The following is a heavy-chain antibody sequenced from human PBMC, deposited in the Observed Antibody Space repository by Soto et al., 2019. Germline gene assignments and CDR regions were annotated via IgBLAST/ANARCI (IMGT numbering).Heavy chain of an antibody. J-gene: IGHJ3*02. CDR2: IYYSGST. V-gene: IGHV4-59*01. D-gene: IGHD2-21*02. CDR1: GGSISSDY. CDR3: ARAISGNSHAFDS. Sequence: SETLSLTCTVSGGSISSDYWSWILQPPGKGLEWIGYIYYSGSTNYSPSLKSRVTISVDTSKSQFSLKLSSVTAADTAVFYCARAISGNSHAFDSWGQGTMVTVXS.